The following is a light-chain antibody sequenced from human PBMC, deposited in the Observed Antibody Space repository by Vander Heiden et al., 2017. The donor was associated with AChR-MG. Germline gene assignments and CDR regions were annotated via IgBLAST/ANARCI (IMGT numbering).Light chain of an antibody. J-gene: IGLJ1*01. V-gene: IGLV2-14*01. CDR1: SSDVGGDNY. CDR2: DVR. Sequence: QSALTPPASVSGSPGQSITISCTGTSSDVGGDNYVPWYQENPGNATKLMINDVRTRPAGCSSRFSGSKSGTTASLTISGLLAEDEADYYCSSYTSSSSWVFGTGTKVTVL. CDR3: SSYTSSSSWV.